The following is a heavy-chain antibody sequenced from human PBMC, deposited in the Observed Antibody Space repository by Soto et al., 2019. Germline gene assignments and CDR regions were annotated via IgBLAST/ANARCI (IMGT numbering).Heavy chain of an antibody. CDR3: ARDRGYCSGGSCLGWFDP. CDR1: GDSKSIDA. V-gene: IGHV1-69*01. Sequence: WKTAGDSKSIDASSCGRQDHGQGLEWKGGIIPIFGTANYAQKFKGRVTITADESTSTAYMELSSLRSEDTAVYYCARDRGYCSGGSCLGWFDPWGQGTLVTVSS. CDR2: IIPIFGTA. D-gene: IGHD2-15*01. J-gene: IGHJ5*02.